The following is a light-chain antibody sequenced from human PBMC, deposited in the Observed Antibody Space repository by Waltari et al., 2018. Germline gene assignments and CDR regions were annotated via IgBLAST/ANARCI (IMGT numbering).Light chain of an antibody. CDR3: AAWDDSLRGFIM. CDR1: TTNIGSNS. J-gene: IGLJ3*02. Sequence: QSVLTQPPSASGTPGQRVTISCSGSTTNIGSNSVHWYQQLPGAAPKLLIYRNDHRPSGVPDLFSGSTTGTSASLSIIVLRSEDEADYYCAAWDDSLRGFIMFGGGTKLTVL. CDR2: RND. V-gene: IGLV1-47*01.